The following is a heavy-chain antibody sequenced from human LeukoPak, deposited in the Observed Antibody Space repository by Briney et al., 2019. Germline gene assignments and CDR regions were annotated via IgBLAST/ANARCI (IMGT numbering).Heavy chain of an antibody. D-gene: IGHD7-27*01. CDR3: ARDLVAWGNPDAFDI. CDR2: IIPIFGTA. Sequence: GASVKVSCKASGGTFSSYAISWVRQAPGQGLEWMGGIIPIFGTANYAQKFQGRVTITADESTSTAYMELSSLRSEDTAVYYCARDLVAWGNPDAFDIWGQGTMVTVFS. V-gene: IGHV1-69*13. J-gene: IGHJ3*02. CDR1: GGTFSSYA.